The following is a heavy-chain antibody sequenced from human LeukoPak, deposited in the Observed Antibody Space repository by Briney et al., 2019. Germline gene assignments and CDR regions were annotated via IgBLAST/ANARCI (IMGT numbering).Heavy chain of an antibody. CDR3: AREKTAYYYDSSGYSEGAFDI. CDR1: GGSISSGGYY. D-gene: IGHD3-22*01. J-gene: IGHJ3*02. Sequence: SQTLSLTCTVPGGSISSGGYYWSWIRQHPGKGLEWIGYIYYSGSTYYNPSLKSRITISVDTSKNQFSLKLSSVTAADTAVYYCAREKTAYYYDSSGYSEGAFDIWGQGTMVTVSS. CDR2: IYYSGST. V-gene: IGHV4-31*03.